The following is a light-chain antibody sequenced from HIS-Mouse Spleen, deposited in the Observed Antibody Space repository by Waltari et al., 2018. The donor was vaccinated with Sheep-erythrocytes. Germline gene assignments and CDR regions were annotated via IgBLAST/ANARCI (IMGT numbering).Light chain of an antibody. Sequence: QSVLPQPPSASGTPGQRVTIPCSGSSSNIGSNSVSWYQQLPGTAPKLLIYRNNQRPSGVPDRFSGSKSGTSASLAISGLRSEDEADYYCAAWDDSLSGNWVFGGGTKLTVL. CDR3: AAWDDSLSGNWV. J-gene: IGLJ3*02. CDR2: RNN. V-gene: IGLV1-47*01. CDR1: SSNIGSNS.